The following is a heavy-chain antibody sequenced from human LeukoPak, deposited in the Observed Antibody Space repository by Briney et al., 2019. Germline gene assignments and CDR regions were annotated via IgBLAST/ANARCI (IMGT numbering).Heavy chain of an antibody. D-gene: IGHD4-17*01. CDR2: INTNTGNP. J-gene: IGHJ1*01. Sequence: ASVKVSCKAFGYTFTSNYMHWVRQAPGQGPEWMGWINTNTGNPTYAQGFTGRFVFSLDTSVSTAYLQISSLKAEDTAVYYCARSVTPQYFQHWGQGTLVTVSS. V-gene: IGHV7-4-1*02. CDR3: ARSVTPQYFQH. CDR1: GYTFTSNY.